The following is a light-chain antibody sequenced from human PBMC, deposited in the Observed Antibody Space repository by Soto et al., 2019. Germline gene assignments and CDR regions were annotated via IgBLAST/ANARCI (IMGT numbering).Light chain of an antibody. CDR2: EVS. Sequence: QSVLTQPPSASGSPGQSVTISCTGTSSDVGGYNYVSWYQQHPGKAPKLMIYEVSKRPSGVHDRFSGSKSGNTASLTVSGLQAEDEADYYCTSYAGDTSLGVLGGGTKLTVL. CDR1: SSDVGGYNY. CDR3: TSYAGDTSLGV. V-gene: IGLV2-8*01. J-gene: IGLJ3*02.